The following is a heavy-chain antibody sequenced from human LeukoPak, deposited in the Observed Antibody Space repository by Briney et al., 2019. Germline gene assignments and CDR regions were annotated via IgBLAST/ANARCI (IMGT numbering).Heavy chain of an antibody. Sequence: GGSLRLSCAASGFPFSSYAMSWVRQTPGKGLEWVSAASASGGGTYYADSVKGRFTVSRVNSKNTLYLQMNSLRAEDTAVYYCAKAYYYASGSYWVDSWGQGTLVTVSS. D-gene: IGHD3-10*01. J-gene: IGHJ4*02. CDR2: ASASGGGT. CDR3: AKAYYYASGSYWVDS. V-gene: IGHV3-23*01. CDR1: GFPFSSYA.